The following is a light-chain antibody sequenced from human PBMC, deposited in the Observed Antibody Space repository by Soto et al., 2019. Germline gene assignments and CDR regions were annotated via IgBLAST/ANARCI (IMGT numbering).Light chain of an antibody. CDR1: QSISSW. CDR2: KAS. Sequence: DIRMTQSPSTLSASVGDTVTSACRASQSISSWLAWYQQKPGKAPKVLIYKASSLESGVPSRFSGSGSGTEFTLTISSLQPDDSATYYCQQYQSLWTFGQGTKVEIK. CDR3: QQYQSLWT. V-gene: IGKV1-5*03. J-gene: IGKJ1*01.